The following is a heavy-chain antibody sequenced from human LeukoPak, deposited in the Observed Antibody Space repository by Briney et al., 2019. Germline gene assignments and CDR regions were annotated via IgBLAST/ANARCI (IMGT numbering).Heavy chain of an antibody. CDR3: ARRGDYLDY. V-gene: IGHV4-61*05. J-gene: IGHJ4*02. D-gene: IGHD4-17*01. Sequence: PSETLSLTCTVSGGSISSSSYYWSWIRQPPGKGLEWIGYIYYSGSTNYNPSLKSRVTISVDTSKNQFSLKLSSVTAADTAVYYCARRGDYLDYWGQGTLVTVSS. CDR1: GGSISSSSYY. CDR2: IYYSGST.